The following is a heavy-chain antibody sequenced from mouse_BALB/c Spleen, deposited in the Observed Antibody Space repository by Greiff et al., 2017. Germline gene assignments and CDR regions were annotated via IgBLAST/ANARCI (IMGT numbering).Heavy chain of an antibody. CDR1: GYTFTSYW. CDR2: IYPSDSYT. J-gene: IGHJ4*01. D-gene: IGHD2-10*01. CDR3: TRSEALLLKAMDY. V-gene: IGHV1-69*02. Sequence: QVQLQQPGAELVRPGASVKLSCKASGYTFTSYWINWVKQRPGQGLEWIGNIYPSDSYTNYNQKFKDKATLTVDKSSSTAYMQLSSPTSEDSAVYYCTRSEALLLKAMDYWGQGTSVTVSS.